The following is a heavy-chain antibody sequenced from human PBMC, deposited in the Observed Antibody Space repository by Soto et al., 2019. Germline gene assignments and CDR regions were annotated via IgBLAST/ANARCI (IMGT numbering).Heavy chain of an antibody. V-gene: IGHV3-64*01. D-gene: IGHD7-27*01. CDR1: GFTFSSYA. CDR2: ISSNGGST. CDR3: ARALGYAFDI. Sequence: GGSLRLSCAASGFTFSSYAMHWVRQAPGKGLEYVSAISSNGGSTYYANSVKDRFTISRDNSKNTLYLQMGSLRAEDMAVYYCARALGYAFDIWGQGTMVTVSS. J-gene: IGHJ3*02.